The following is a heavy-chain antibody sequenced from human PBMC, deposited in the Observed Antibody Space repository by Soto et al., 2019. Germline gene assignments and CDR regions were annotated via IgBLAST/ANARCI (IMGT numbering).Heavy chain of an antibody. CDR1: GGTFSIYA. J-gene: IGHJ3*02. CDR2: IIPIFGTA. V-gene: IGHV1-69*13. D-gene: IGHD3-22*01. CDR3: AREESYSGYYPHDAFDI. Sequence: SVKVSCKASGGTFSIYAISCVLQSPLQGLEWMGGIIPIFGTANYAQKFQGRVTITADESTSTAYMELSSLRSEDTAVYYCAREESYSGYYPHDAFDIWGQGTMVTVSS.